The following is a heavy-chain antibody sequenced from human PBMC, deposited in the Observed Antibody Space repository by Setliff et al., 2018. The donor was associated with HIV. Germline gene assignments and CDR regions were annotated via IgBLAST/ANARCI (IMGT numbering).Heavy chain of an antibody. V-gene: IGHV1-18*01. J-gene: IGHJ5*02. D-gene: IGHD3-10*02. CDR2: INIRSGNT. CDR1: GYSFTSSG. Sequence: ASVKVSCKASGYSFTSSGVSWVRQAPGQGLEWMGWINIRSGNTNYAQNFQGRVTMTRDTSLSTAYMELSSLTSDDTAIYYCARDMFEIWERSLAKGDEFDPWGQGSRVTVSS. CDR3: ARDMFEIWERSLAKGDEFDP.